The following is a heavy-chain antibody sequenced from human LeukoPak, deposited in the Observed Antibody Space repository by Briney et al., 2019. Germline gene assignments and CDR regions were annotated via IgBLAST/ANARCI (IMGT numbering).Heavy chain of an antibody. D-gene: IGHD2-2*02. J-gene: IGHJ5*02. Sequence: GGSLRLSCVASGFTFSSHGMHWVRQAPGKGLEWVAFIRYDGSNKYYADSVKGRFTISRDNSKNTLYLQMNSLRAEDTAVYYCARDPDCDSTSCYIGPYNWFDPWGQGTLVTVSS. CDR1: GFTFSSHG. CDR2: IRYDGSNK. V-gene: IGHV3-30*02. CDR3: ARDPDCDSTSCYIGPYNWFDP.